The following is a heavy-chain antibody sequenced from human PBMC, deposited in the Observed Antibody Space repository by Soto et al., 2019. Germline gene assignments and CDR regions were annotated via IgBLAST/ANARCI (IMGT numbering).Heavy chain of an antibody. J-gene: IGHJ4*02. D-gene: IGHD3-3*01. CDR2: MSSDGGRI. V-gene: IGHV3-64D*06. CDR3: VKRRGGAHYDFFD. Sequence: PRGSLRLSCSASGFTFSSFSMHWVRQSPGKGLEYVSHMSSDGGRIYYADSVKGRFTISRDNSKNMLYLQMSSLRPDDSAVYYCVKRRGGAHYDFFDWGQGTQVTVSS. CDR1: GFTFSSFS.